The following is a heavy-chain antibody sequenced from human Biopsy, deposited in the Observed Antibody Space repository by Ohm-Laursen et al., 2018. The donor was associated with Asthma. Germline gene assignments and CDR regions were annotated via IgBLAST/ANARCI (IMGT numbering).Heavy chain of an antibody. CDR1: GYSLTDLS. J-gene: IGHJ4*02. V-gene: IGHV1-24*01. CDR2: HDHEEGGT. Sequence: ASVKVSCKISGYSLTDLSMHWARQASGQGLEWMGGHDHEEGGTVNARRFQGRVTMTEDTSTDTAYMELSSLSSDDTAVYYCASDFPKDYVRYNFQFWGQGTLVTVSS. D-gene: IGHD4-17*01. CDR3: ASDFPKDYVRYNFQF.